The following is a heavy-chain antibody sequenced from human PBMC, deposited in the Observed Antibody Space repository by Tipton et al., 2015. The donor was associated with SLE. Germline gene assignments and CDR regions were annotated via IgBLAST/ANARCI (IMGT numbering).Heavy chain of an antibody. CDR3: ARGNYDFRGRTFDI. D-gene: IGHD3-3*01. Sequence: GLVKPSETLSLTCTVSGDSISSHYWTWIRQPPGKGLEWIGYIYSSGGTDYNPSLKSRLTISVETSKNQFSLKLTSVTAADTAVYYCARGNYDFRGRTFDIWGQGTMVTVSS. CDR2: IYSSGGT. CDR1: GDSISSHY. V-gene: IGHV4-4*08. J-gene: IGHJ3*02.